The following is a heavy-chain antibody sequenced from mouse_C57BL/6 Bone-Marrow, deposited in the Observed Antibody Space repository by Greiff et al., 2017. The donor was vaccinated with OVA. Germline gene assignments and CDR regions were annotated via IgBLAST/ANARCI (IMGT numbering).Heavy chain of an antibody. V-gene: IGHV1-81*01. CDR3: RYYYGSPHYYYAMDY. CDR2: IYPRSGNT. Sequence: QVQLQQSGAELARPGASVKLSCKASGYTFTSYGISWVKQRTGQGLEWIGEIYPRSGNTYYNEKFKGKATLTADKSSSTAYMALRSLTSEDSAVYFCRYYYGSPHYYYAMDYWGQGPSVTVAS. J-gene: IGHJ4*01. D-gene: IGHD1-1*01. CDR1: GYTFTSYG.